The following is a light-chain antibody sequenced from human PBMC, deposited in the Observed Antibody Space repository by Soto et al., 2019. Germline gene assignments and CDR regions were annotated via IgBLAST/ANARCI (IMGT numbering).Light chain of an antibody. CDR2: DAS. Sequence: EIVFTQSPAALSLSPGERAALCCRASQSVSSYLAWYQQKPGQAPRLLIYDASNRATGIPARFSGSGSGTDFTLTISSLEPEDFAVYYCQQRSNWPLTFGGGTKVDI. J-gene: IGKJ4*01. CDR1: QSVSSY. CDR3: QQRSNWPLT. V-gene: IGKV3-11*01.